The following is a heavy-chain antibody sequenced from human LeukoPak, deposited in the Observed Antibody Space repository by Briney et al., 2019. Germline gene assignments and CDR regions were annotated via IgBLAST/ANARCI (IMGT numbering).Heavy chain of an antibody. CDR1: GGSISSYY. CDR2: IYYSGST. D-gene: IGHD3-22*01. J-gene: IGHJ3*02. Sequence: SETLSLTCTVSGGSISSYYWSWIRQPPGKGLEWIGYIYYSGSTNYNPSLKSRVTISVDTSKNQFSLKLSPVTAADTAVYYCARAAPYDSSGYYYGSLHDAFDIWGQGTMVTVSS. V-gene: IGHV4-59*01. CDR3: ARAAPYDSSGYYYGSLHDAFDI.